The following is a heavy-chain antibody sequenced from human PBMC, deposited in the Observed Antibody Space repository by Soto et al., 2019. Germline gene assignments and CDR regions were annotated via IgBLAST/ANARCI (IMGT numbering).Heavy chain of an antibody. D-gene: IGHD4-17*01. CDR2: INAGNGNT. CDR3: ARDLAATVTNYYYGMDV. CDR1: GYTFTSYA. V-gene: IGHV1-3*01. Sequence: ASVKVSCKASGYTFTSYAMHWVRQAPGQRLEWMGWINAGNGNTKYSQKLQGRVTITRDTSASTAYMELSSLRSEDTAVYYCARDLAATVTNYYYGMDVWGQGTTVTVSS. J-gene: IGHJ6*02.